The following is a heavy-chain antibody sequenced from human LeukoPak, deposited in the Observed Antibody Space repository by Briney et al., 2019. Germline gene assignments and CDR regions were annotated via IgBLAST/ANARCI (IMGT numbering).Heavy chain of an antibody. CDR3: ARRADCSGGSCYDYYYYMDV. Sequence: GGSLRLSCTTSGFTFSNYPMNWVRQAPGKGLEWVSYISSSSSAVYYADSVKGRFTISRDNAKNSLYLQMNSLRAEDTAVYYCARRADCSGGSCYDYYYYMDVWGKGTTVTVSS. CDR1: GFTFSNYP. V-gene: IGHV3-48*04. D-gene: IGHD2-15*01. J-gene: IGHJ6*03. CDR2: ISSSSSAV.